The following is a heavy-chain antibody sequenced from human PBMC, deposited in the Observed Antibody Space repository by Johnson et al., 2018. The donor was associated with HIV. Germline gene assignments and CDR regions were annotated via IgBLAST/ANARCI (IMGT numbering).Heavy chain of an antibody. J-gene: IGHJ3*02. D-gene: IGHD2-15*01. V-gene: IGHV3-23*04. CDR2: ITGSGDKT. Sequence: MLLVESGGGMVQPGRSLRLSCAASGFTFSTNWMHWVRQAPGTGLEWVSTITGSGDKTWYADSVKGRFTISRDNSNNTVFLQMNSLRAEDTALYYCAKDRVVQSVGDAFDIWGLGTMVTVSS. CDR3: AKDRVVQSVGDAFDI. CDR1: GFTFSTNW.